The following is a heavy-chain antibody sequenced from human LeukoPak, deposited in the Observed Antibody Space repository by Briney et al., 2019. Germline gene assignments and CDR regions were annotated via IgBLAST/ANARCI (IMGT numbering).Heavy chain of an antibody. CDR1: GYTFIGNY. Sequence: EASVKVSCKASGYTFIGNYIHWVRQAPGQGLAWMGWINPNSGGANYARKFQDRVTMTRDTSISTVYMELSSLRSEDTAVYYCAGGPDDSSGYYDAFDIWGQGTMVTVSS. CDR2: INPNSGGA. CDR3: AGGPDDSSGYYDAFDI. J-gene: IGHJ3*02. D-gene: IGHD3-22*01. V-gene: IGHV1-2*02.